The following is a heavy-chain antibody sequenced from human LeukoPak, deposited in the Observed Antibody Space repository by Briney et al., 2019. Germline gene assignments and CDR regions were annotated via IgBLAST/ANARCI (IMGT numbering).Heavy chain of an antibody. CDR1: GGSISSYY. Sequence: SETLSLTCTVSGGSISSYYWSWIRQPPGKGLEWIGYIYYSGSTNYNPSLKSRVTISVGTSKNQFSLKLSSVTAADTAVYYCARVLDGGNSYDFDYWGQGTLVTVSS. V-gene: IGHV4-59*01. J-gene: IGHJ4*02. D-gene: IGHD4-23*01. CDR3: ARVLDGGNSYDFDY. CDR2: IYYSGST.